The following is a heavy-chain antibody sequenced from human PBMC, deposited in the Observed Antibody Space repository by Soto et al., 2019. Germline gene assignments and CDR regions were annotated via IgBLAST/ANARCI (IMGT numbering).Heavy chain of an antibody. CDR3: AKADLVGATIYYYYGMDV. Sequence: GGSLRLSCAASGFTISSYAMSWVRQAPGKGLEWVSAISGSGGSTYYADSVKGRFTISRDNSKNTLYLQMNSLRAEDTAVYYCAKADLVGATIYYYYGMDVWGQGTTVTVSS. CDR2: ISGSGGST. V-gene: IGHV3-23*01. D-gene: IGHD1-26*01. CDR1: GFTISSYA. J-gene: IGHJ6*02.